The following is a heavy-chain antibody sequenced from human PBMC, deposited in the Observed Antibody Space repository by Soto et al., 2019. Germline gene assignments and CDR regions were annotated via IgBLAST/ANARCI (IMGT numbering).Heavy chain of an antibody. D-gene: IGHD3-3*01. J-gene: IGHJ6*02. CDR3: ARGLADFWSGYPYGMDV. CDR2: IDWDDDK. Sequence: SGPTLVNPTQTLTLTCTFSGSSLSTSGMCVSWIRQPPGKALEWLALIDWDDDKYYSTSLKTRLTISKDTSKNQVVLTMTNMDPVDTATYYCARGLADFWSGYPYGMDVWGQGTTVTVSS. V-gene: IGHV2-70*01. CDR1: GSSLSTSGMC.